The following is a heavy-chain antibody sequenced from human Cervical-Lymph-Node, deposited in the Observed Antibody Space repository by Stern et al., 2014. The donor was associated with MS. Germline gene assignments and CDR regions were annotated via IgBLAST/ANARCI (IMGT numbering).Heavy chain of an antibody. CDR2: ISPDAKYV. D-gene: IGHD3-10*01. CDR1: GFTFSTYP. J-gene: IGHJ4*02. V-gene: IGHV3-30*04. Sequence: VQLVQSGGGVVQPGRSLRLSCAASGFTFSTYPMHWVRQAPAKGLERVAVISPDAKYVIYTESVEGRFTISRDNSRNMLNLQMNSLRVEDTAVYYCARDFIRGAPDYLDYWGQGVLVTVSS. CDR3: ARDFIRGAPDYLDY.